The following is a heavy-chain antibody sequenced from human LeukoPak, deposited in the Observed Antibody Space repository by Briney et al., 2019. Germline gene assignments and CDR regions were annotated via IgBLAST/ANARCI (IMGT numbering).Heavy chain of an antibody. V-gene: IGHV3-48*02. J-gene: IGHJ4*02. Sequence: GGSLRLSWAASGXSFSNYIMNWVRQAPGKGLEWVSYISPGGSTIYYADSVKGRFTISRDNAKNPLYLQMNSLRDEDTAVYYCARDAPGSSLDYWGQGTLVTVSS. CDR3: ARDAPGSSLDY. D-gene: IGHD6-13*01. CDR1: GXSFSNYI. CDR2: ISPGGSTI.